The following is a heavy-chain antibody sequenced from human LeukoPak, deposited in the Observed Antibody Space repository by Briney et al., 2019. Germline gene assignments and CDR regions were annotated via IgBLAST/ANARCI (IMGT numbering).Heavy chain of an antibody. CDR2: IYTGGST. J-gene: IGHJ4*02. D-gene: IGHD3-22*01. V-gene: IGHV3-66*01. CDR3: AREETSGSYSSFTY. CDR1: GFTVSSNY. Sequence: GGSLRLSCAASGFTVSSNYMNWVRQAPGKGLEWVAVIYTGGSTYYADSVKGRFTISRDNSKNTLSLQMNSLRAEDTAVYYCAREETSGSYSSFTYWGQGTLVTVSS.